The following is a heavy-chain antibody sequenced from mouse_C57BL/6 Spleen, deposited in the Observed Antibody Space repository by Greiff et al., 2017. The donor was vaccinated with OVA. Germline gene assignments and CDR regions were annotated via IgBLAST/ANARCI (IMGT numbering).Heavy chain of an antibody. J-gene: IGHJ4*01. Sequence: QVQLQQPGAELVKPGASVKLSCKASGYTFTSYWMQWVKQRPGQGLEWIGEIDPSDSYTNYNQKFKGKATLTVDTSSSTAYMQLSSLTSEDAAVYYYARNYYYGYAMDYWGQGTSVTVSS. CDR2: IDPSDSYT. D-gene: IGHD1-1*01. V-gene: IGHV1-50*01. CDR1: GYTFTSYW. CDR3: ARNYYYGYAMDY.